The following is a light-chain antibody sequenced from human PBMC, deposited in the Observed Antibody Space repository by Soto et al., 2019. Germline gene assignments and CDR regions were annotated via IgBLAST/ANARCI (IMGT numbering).Light chain of an antibody. V-gene: IGKV3-15*01. CDR1: QIVRTN. CDR3: QQHAVWPLP. J-gene: IGKJ4*01. Sequence: ERVMTQSPATLSVSPGERATLSCRASQIVRTNVAWFHHKPGQAPSLLIHSTSSRAPGLPARFSGSGSETKFTLTLSSLQSEDLAVYYRQQHAVWPLPFGGGTNLEIK. CDR2: STS.